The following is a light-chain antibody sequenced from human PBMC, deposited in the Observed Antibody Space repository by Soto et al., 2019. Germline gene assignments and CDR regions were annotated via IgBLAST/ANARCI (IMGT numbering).Light chain of an antibody. J-gene: IGLJ1*01. CDR3: SSYAGSNNFV. CDR1: SSDVGGYNY. Sequence: QSALTQPPSASGSPGQSVTIYCTGTSSDVGGYNYVSWYQQHPGKAPKLMIYEVSQRPSGVPDRFSGSKSGNTASLTVSGLQPEDEADYYCSSYAGSNNFVFGTGTKLTVL. V-gene: IGLV2-8*01. CDR2: EVS.